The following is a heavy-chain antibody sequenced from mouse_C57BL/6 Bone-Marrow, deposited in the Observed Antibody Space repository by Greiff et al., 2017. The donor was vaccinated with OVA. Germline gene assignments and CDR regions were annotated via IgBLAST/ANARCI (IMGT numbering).Heavy chain of an antibody. V-gene: IGHV1-59*01. J-gene: IGHJ3*01. CDR2: IDPSDSYT. D-gene: IGHD1-1*02. Sequence: VQLQQPGAELVRPGTSVKLSCKASGYTFTSYWMQWVKQRPGQGLEWIGVIDPSDSYTNYNQKFKGKATLTVDTSSSTAYMQLSSLTSEDSAVYDCGRGSPFAYWGQGTLVTVSA. CDR1: GYTFTSYW. CDR3: GRGSPFAY.